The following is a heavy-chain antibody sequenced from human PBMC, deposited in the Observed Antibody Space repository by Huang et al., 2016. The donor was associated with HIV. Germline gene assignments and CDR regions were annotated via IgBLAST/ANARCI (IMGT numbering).Heavy chain of an antibody. V-gene: IGHV4-34*02. J-gene: IGHJ4*02. CDR3: ARRYNSRRDY. D-gene: IGHD3-22*01. CDR2: INHMGHT. Sequence: QVQLEQWGAGLLKASETLSLTCAVYGGSFSGYYWNWLRQAPGKGLEWVGEINHMGHTNYNPALKTRVNRSVDTSKSQFSLYLTSLSAADTGTYFCARRYNSRRDYWGRGTLVTVHS. CDR1: GGSFSGYY.